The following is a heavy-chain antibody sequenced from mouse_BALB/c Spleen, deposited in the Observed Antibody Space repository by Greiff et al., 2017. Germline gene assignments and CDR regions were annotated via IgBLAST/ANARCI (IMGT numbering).Heavy chain of an antibody. CDR2: ISSGSSTI. CDR3: ARGGDYRYDEWFGH. Sequence: EVKLVESGGGLVQPGGSRKLSCAASGFTFSSFGMHWVRQAPEKGLEWVAYISSGSSTIYYADTVKGRFTISRDNARNILYLQMSSLRSEDTAMYYCARGGDYRYDEWFGHWGQGTTLTVSS. V-gene: IGHV5-17*02. CDR1: GFTFSSFG. J-gene: IGHJ2*01. D-gene: IGHD2-14*01.